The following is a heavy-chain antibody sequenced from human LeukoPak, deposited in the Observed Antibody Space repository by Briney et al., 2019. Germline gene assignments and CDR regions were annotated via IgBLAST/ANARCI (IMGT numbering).Heavy chain of an antibody. CDR1: GYTFIGYY. J-gene: IGHJ4*02. V-gene: IGHV1-2*02. D-gene: IGHD2-21*02. Sequence: ASMKVSCKASGYTFIGYYIHWVRQAPGQGLEWMGWINPNSGATDYAQKFQGRVTMTRDTFISTTYMELSKLNSDDTAVYYCARSRVTTIPNFDYWGQGTLVTASS. CDR3: ARSRVTTIPNFDY. CDR2: INPNSGAT.